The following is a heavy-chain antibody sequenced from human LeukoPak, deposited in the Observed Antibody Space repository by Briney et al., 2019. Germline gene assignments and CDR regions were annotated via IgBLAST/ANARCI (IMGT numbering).Heavy chain of an antibody. Sequence: ASVKVSCKASGGTFSSYAISWVRQAPGKGLEWMGGFDPEDSETIYAQKFQGRVTMTEDTSTDTAYMELSSLRSEDTAVYYCARLSATRYYYDSSGYYYPNYRWFDPWGQGTLVTVSS. CDR1: GGTFSSYA. J-gene: IGHJ5*02. CDR3: ARLSATRYYYDSSGYYYPNYRWFDP. V-gene: IGHV1-24*01. CDR2: FDPEDSET. D-gene: IGHD3-22*01.